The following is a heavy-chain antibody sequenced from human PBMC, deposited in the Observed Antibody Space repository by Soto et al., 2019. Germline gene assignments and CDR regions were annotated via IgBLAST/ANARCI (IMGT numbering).Heavy chain of an antibody. CDR1: GFTFSSYA. Sequence: GGSLRLSCAASGFTFSSYAMHWVRQAPGKGLEWVAVISYDGSNKYYADSVKCRFTISRDNSKITLYLQVNSLRAEYTAEYYCASNVVAGNNGMDVWGQGTTVTVSS. CDR3: ASNVVAGNNGMDV. D-gene: IGHD6-19*01. CDR2: ISYDGSNK. J-gene: IGHJ6*02. V-gene: IGHV3-30-3*01.